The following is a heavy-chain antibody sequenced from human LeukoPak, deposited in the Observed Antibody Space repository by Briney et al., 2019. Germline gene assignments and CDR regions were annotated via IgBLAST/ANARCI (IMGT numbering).Heavy chain of an antibody. CDR3: ARSIAAVGPFDY. CDR1: GFAFSFYA. Sequence: GGSLRLSCAASGFAFSFYAMSWLRQPPGKGLEWVSTINANSGTTSYAASVRGRFTISRDNSKNTLYLQMKSLRAEDTAVYYCARSIAAVGPFDYWGQGTLVTVSS. CDR2: INANSGTT. D-gene: IGHD6-13*01. J-gene: IGHJ4*02. V-gene: IGHV3-23*01.